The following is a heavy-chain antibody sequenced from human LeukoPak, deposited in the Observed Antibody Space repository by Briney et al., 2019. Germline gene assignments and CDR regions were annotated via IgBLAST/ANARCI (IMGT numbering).Heavy chain of an antibody. CDR1: GYTFTGYF. J-gene: IGHJ4*02. V-gene: IGHV1-2*02. CDR3: ASPGSSYDILTGPGYCDY. Sequence: ASVWVSCEASGYTFTGYFIHWVRQAPGQGLEWMGCINDDSGDTNYAQKLRGRDTMTRDTSISTAYMDLSRLTSDDTAVYYCASPGSSYDILTGPGYCDYWGQGTLVTVSS. CDR2: INDDSGDT. D-gene: IGHD3-9*01.